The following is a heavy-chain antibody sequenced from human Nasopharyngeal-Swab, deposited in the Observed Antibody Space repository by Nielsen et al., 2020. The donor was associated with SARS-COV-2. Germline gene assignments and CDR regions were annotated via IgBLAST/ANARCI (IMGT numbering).Heavy chain of an antibody. J-gene: IGHJ6*02. V-gene: IGHV3-21*01. CDR1: GFTFSSYS. Sequence: GGSLRLSCAASGFTFSSYSMNWVRQAPGKGLEWVSSISSSSSYIYYADSVKGRFTISRDNAKNSLYLQMNSLRAEDTAVYYCARDYCSSASSRVPHYYYGMDVWGQGTTVTVSS. CDR2: ISSSSSYI. CDR3: ARDYCSSASSRVPHYYYGMDV. D-gene: IGHD2-2*01.